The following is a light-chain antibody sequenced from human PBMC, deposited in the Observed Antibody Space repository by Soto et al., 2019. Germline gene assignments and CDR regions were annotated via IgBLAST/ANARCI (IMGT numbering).Light chain of an antibody. Sequence: DIQMTLSPSTLSASVGDRFTITCRASQGIRNDLNWYQQKPGKAPNLLIYDASNLEIGVPSRFSGSGSGTHFTFTISSLQTEDIGTYYCQQYDILPITFGRGTKVDIK. CDR2: DAS. CDR3: QQYDILPIT. J-gene: IGKJ4*01. V-gene: IGKV1-33*01. CDR1: QGIRND.